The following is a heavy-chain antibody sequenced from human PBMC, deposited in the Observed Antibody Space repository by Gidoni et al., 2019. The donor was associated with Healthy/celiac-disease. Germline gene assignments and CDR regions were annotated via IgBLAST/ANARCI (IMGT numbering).Heavy chain of an antibody. CDR2: INPSGGST. J-gene: IGHJ6*02. D-gene: IGHD3-10*01. CDR1: GYTFTSYY. V-gene: IGHV1-46*01. Sequence: QVQLVQSGAEVKKPGASVKVSCKASGYTFTSYYMHWVRQAPGQGLEWMGIINPSGGSTSYAQKFQGRVTMTRDTSTSTVYMELSSLRSEDTAVYYCAGTPDYYGSGRYYGMDVWGQGTTVTVSS. CDR3: AGTPDYYGSGRYYGMDV.